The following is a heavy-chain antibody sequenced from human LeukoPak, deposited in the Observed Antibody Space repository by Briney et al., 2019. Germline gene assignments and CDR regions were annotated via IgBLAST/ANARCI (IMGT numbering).Heavy chain of an antibody. CDR3: ARRGSFTSGDWFDP. D-gene: IGHD1-26*01. CDR1: GGTFSSYA. CDR2: IIPVLGIA. J-gene: IGHJ5*02. V-gene: IGHV1-69*04. Sequence: SVKVSFKASGGTFSSYAISWVRQAPGQGLEWMGRIIPVLGIANYAQKFQGRVTITADKSTSTAYMELSSLRSEDTAVYYCARRGSFTSGDWFDPWGQGTLVTVSS.